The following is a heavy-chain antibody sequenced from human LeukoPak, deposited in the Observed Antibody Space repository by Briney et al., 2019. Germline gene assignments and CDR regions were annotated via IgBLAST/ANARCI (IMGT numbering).Heavy chain of an antibody. Sequence: ASVKVSCKASGYTFTSYDINWVRQATGQGLEWMGWRNPNSGNTGYAQKFQGRVTMTRNTSISTAYMELSSLRSEDTAVYYCARGLGSGWYYYYYGMDVWGQGTTVTVSS. CDR2: RNPNSGNT. J-gene: IGHJ6*02. CDR3: ARGLGSGWYYYYYGMDV. D-gene: IGHD6-19*01. V-gene: IGHV1-8*01. CDR1: GYTFTSYD.